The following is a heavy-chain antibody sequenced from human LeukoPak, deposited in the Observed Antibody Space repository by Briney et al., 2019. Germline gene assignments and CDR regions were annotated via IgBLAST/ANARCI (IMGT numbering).Heavy chain of an antibody. V-gene: IGHV4-38-2*02. Sequence: PSETLSLTCTVSGYSISSGYYWGWIRPPPGKGLEWIGSIYHSGSTYYNPSLKSRVTISVDTSKNQFSLKLSSVTAADTAVYYCARVSGYDWESFYDYWGQGTLDTVSS. CDR1: GYSISSGYY. D-gene: IGHD5-12*01. CDR2: IYHSGST. J-gene: IGHJ4*02. CDR3: ARVSGYDWESFYDY.